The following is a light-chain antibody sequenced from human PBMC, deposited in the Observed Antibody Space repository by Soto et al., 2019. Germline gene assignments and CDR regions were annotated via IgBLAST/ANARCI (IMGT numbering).Light chain of an antibody. CDR1: QSLSTSY. V-gene: IGKV3-20*01. J-gene: IGKJ4*01. Sequence: EIVLTQSPGTLSLSPGERSTLSCRASQSLSTSYLAWYQQKPGQAPRXXTYGTSSRASDIPDRFSGSGSGTDLTITISRLEPEDFAVYYGQNYGSSSLTFGGGTKVDIK. CDR3: QNYGSSSLT. CDR2: GTS.